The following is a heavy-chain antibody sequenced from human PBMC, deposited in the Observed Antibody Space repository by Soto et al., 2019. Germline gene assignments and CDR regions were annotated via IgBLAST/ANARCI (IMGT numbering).Heavy chain of an antibody. CDR3: ARVERYYDILTGYYYAPDAFDI. CDR1: GGSISSSSYY. Sequence: SETLSLTCTVSGGSISSSSYYWGWIRQPPGKGLEWIGYIYYSGSTNYNPSLKSRVTISVDTSKNQFSLKLSSVTAADTAVYYCARVERYYDILTGYYYAPDAFDIWGQGTMVTVSS. V-gene: IGHV4-61*05. D-gene: IGHD3-9*01. CDR2: IYYSGST. J-gene: IGHJ3*02.